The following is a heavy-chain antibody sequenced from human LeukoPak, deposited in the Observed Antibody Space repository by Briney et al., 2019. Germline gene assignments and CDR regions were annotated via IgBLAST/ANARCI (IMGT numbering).Heavy chain of an antibody. CDR3: ARGDLYDGGGRNWFDP. Sequence: PSQTLSLTRTVSGDSITSGVEYWSWIRQRPGTGLEWIGYIYKTGSTYYNPYLKSRVTISVDTSRNQFSLKVNSVTAADTAVYYCARGDLYDGGGRNWFDPWGEGTLVTVS. D-gene: IGHD3-16*01. CDR2: IYKTGST. V-gene: IGHV4-31*03. J-gene: IGHJ5*02. CDR1: GDSITSGVEY.